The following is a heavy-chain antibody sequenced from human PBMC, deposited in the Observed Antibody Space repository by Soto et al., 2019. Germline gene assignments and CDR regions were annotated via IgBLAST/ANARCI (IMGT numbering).Heavy chain of an antibody. CDR1: GFTVSSNY. V-gene: IGHV3-53*01. CDR2: IYDDGGT. CDR3: ARGYNWLDP. Sequence: GGSLILSCEVSGFTVSSNYLTWVRQAPGKGLEWVSVIYDDGGTYYAPSVKGRFSISRDNSKNTLHLRMTSLRADDTAVYYCARGYNWLDPWGQGTLVTVSS. J-gene: IGHJ5*02.